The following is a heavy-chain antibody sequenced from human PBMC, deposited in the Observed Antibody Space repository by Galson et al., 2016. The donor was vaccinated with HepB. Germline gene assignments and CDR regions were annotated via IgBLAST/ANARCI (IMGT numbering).Heavy chain of an antibody. Sequence: SLRLSCAASGFAFSNFHMGWVRQAPGKGLEWVSGISGSGGSTYYADSVKGRFTISRDNSENTLYLQMSSLRAEDTGLYYCARASPAIKHKYDNWGQGTLVTVSS. CDR2: ISGSGGST. CDR3: ARASPAIKHKYDN. V-gene: IGHV3-23*01. J-gene: IGHJ4*02. CDR1: GFAFSNFH.